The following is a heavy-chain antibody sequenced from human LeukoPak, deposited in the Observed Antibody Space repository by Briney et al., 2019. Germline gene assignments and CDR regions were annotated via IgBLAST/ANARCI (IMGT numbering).Heavy chain of an antibody. J-gene: IGHJ4*02. Sequence: SETLSLPCIVSGGSLSTYYWSWIRQPPGKALECIGYINYSGSTNYNPSLKSRVTISGDTSKNQFSLKLISVTAADTAVYYCARLKGGYWGQGTLVTVSS. CDR1: GGSLSTYY. V-gene: IGHV4-59*01. D-gene: IGHD3-16*01. CDR2: INYSGST. CDR3: ARLKGGY.